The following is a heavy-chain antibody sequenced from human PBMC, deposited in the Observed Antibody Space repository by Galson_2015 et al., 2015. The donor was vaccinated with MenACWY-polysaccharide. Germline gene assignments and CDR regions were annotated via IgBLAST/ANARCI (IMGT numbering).Heavy chain of an antibody. D-gene: IGHD4-11*01. CDR2: ISGNDGDT. J-gene: IGHJ2*01. CDR3: ASSSSNYDYYSDP. Sequence: SVKVSCKASGYTFTNHFITWVRQAPGQGLEWMGWISGNDGDTDYAQKFQGRVTMTTDTSTSTVYMDLRSLKSDDTAIYYCASSSSNYDYYSDPWGRGTLVTVSS. CDR1: GYTFTNHF. V-gene: IGHV1-18*01.